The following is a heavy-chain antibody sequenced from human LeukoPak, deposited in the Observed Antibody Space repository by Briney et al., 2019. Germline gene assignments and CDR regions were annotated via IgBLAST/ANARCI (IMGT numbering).Heavy chain of an antibody. CDR3: ARSGSSSWYKH. D-gene: IGHD6-13*01. Sequence: GGSLRLSCAASGFTFSSYSMNWVRQAPGKGPEWVSYISSSSSTIYYADSVKGRFTISRDNAKNSLYLQMNSLRAEDTAVYYCARSGSSSWYKHWGQGILVTVSS. J-gene: IGHJ1*01. V-gene: IGHV3-48*01. CDR2: ISSSSSTI. CDR1: GFTFSSYS.